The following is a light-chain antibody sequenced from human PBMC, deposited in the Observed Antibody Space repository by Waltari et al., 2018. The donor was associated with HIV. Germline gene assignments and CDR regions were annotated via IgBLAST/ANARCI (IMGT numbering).Light chain of an antibody. CDR2: EVS. CDR3: SSYTASSTLDVV. J-gene: IGLJ2*01. V-gene: IGLV2-14*03. CDR1: ICDLGAYNS. Sequence: QSALTQAASVSGSPGQSITISSTGSICDLGAYNSVSCSQQHPDKVPKLVIYEVSNRPSGISNRFSGSKSGNTASLTISGLQADDEASYYCSSYTASSTLDVVFGGGTRLTVL.